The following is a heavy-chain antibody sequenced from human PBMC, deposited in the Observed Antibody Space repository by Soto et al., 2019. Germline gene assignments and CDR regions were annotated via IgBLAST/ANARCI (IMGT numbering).Heavy chain of an antibody. CDR1: GFPFTSSA. CDR3: AAAQPYSSGWYSYYYYGMDV. J-gene: IGHJ6*02. D-gene: IGHD6-19*01. Sequence: QMQLVQSGPEVKKPGTSVKVSCKASGFPFTSSAMQWVRQARGQRLEWIGWIVVGSGNTNYAQKFQERITITRDMSKSTAYMELSSLRSEDTAVYYCAAAQPYSSGWYSYYYYGMDVWGQGTTVTVSS. V-gene: IGHV1-58*02. CDR2: IVVGSGNT.